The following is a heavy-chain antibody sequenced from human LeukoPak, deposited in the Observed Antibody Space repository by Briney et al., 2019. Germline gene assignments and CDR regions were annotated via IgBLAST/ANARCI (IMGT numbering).Heavy chain of an antibody. J-gene: IGHJ4*02. V-gene: IGHV3-23*01. Sequence: TGGSLRLSCATSGFMFGKYDMNWVRQAPGKGLEWVSGISGSGGSTYSADSVKGWFTISRDNSKSTLYLQMDGLRAEDTAVYYCAKDRCSTTTCYLFDYWGQGTLVTVSS. CDR2: ISGSGGST. D-gene: IGHD2-2*01. CDR3: AKDRCSTTTCYLFDY. CDR1: GFMFGKYD.